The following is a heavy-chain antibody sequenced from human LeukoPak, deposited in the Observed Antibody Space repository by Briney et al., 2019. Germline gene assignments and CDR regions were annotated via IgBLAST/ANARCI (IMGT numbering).Heavy chain of an antibody. CDR3: ARKAYYDSSGPFDP. Sequence: GGSLRLSCAASGFTFSSYWMHWVRQAPGKGLVWVSRINSDGSSTSYADSVKGRFTMSRDNATNTLYLQMNSLSVEDTASYYWARKAYYDSSGPFDPWGQGTLVTVSS. D-gene: IGHD3-22*01. CDR2: INSDGSST. CDR1: GFTFSSYW. J-gene: IGHJ5*02. V-gene: IGHV3-74*01.